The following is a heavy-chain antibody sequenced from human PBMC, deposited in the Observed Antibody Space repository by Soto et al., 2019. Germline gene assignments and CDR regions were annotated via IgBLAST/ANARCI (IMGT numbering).Heavy chain of an antibody. J-gene: IGHJ4*02. D-gene: IGHD3-10*01. CDR3: ARDGASWFGETRVVDY. CDR2: ISAYNGNT. CDR1: GYTFTSYG. Sequence: ASVKVSCKASGYTFTSYGISWVRQAPGQGLEWMGWISAYNGNTNYAQKLQGRVTVTTDTSTSTAYMELRSLRSDDTAVYYCARDGASWFGETRVVDYWGQGTLVTVSS. V-gene: IGHV1-18*01.